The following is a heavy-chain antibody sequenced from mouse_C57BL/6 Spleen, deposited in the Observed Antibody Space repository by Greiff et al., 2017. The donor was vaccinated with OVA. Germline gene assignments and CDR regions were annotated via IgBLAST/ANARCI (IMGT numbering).Heavy chain of an antibody. CDR2: IYPGDGDT. J-gene: IGHJ3*01. Sequence: VQLVESGPELVKPGASVKISCKASGYAFSSSWMNWVKQRPGKGLEWIGRIYPGDGDTNYNGKFKGKATLTADKSSSTAYMQLSSLTSEDSAVSFGESPDCYGSSSWFAYWGQGTLVTVSA. V-gene: IGHV1-82*01. CDR1: GYAFSSSW. CDR3: ESPDCYGSSSWFAY. D-gene: IGHD1-1*01.